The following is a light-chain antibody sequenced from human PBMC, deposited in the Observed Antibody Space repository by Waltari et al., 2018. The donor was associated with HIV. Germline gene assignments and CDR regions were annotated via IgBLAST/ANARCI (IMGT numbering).Light chain of an antibody. CDR3: QQYFWSPWT. Sequence: DIVMTQSPDSLAVSLGERATINCKSSQSVLYSSSNKNYLAWYQQKPGQPPKLLIYWASTRESGVPDRFSGSGSGTDFTLTISSLQAEDVAVYYCQQYFWSPWTFGQGTKV. CDR1: QSVLYSSSNKNY. CDR2: WAS. J-gene: IGKJ1*01. V-gene: IGKV4-1*01.